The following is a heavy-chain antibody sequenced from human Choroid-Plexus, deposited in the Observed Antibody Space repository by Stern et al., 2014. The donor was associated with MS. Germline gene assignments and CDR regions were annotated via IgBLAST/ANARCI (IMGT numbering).Heavy chain of an antibody. J-gene: IGHJ5*02. CDR1: GFTFGSCA. V-gene: IGHV3-30*18. CDR2: VSYDVSNK. CDR3: AKDRQYLTYFFDH. D-gene: IGHD2/OR15-2a*01. Sequence: MPLVESGGGVVKPGRPLRLSCAASGFTFGSCAMHWVRQAPGKGLEWVAGVSYDVSNKYYADSVKGLFTISRDNSQNTLYMQMSSLRPEDTAVYYCAKDRQYLTYFFDHWGQGSLVTVSS.